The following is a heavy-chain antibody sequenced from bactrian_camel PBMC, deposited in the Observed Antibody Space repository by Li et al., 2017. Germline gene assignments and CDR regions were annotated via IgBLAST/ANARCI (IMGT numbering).Heavy chain of an antibody. CDR3: AATRGRGSCSERVYTR. D-gene: IGHD2*01. J-gene: IGHJ4*01. Sequence: HVQLVESGGGLVQAGSSLKLSCVASHFTFSNSRNCMGWFRQFPGKDREGVARIDADGTASYGDSLEGRFVISKDSAENTLYLQMNSLKPEDTAMYFCAATRGRGSCSERVYTRWGQGTQVTVS. CDR2: IDADGTA. V-gene: IGHV3S9*01. CDR1: HFTFSNSRNC.